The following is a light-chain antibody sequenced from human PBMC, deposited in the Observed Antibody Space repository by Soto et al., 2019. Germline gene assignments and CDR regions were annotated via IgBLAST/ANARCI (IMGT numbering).Light chain of an antibody. J-gene: IGKJ4*01. CDR1: QSISSW. Sequence: DIQMTQSPSTLSASVGDRVTITCRASQSISSWLAWYQQKPGKAPKLLIYQTSSFQSGVPSRFSGSGSGTEFTLTISSLQPDDFATYYCQDYSSSSGLSFGGGTKVEIK. CDR2: QTS. V-gene: IGKV1-5*03. CDR3: QDYSSSSGLS.